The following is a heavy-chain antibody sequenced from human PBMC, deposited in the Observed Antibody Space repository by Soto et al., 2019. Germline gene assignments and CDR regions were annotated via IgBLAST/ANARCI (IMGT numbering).Heavy chain of an antibody. Sequence: QVQLVESGGGVVQPGRSLRLSCAASGFTFSSYGMHWVRQAPGKGLEWVAVIGYDGSNKYYADSVKGRFTISRDNSKNTLYLQMNSLRAEDTAVYYCARDGFGYRADVWGQGTTVTVSS. CDR3: ARDGFGYRADV. CDR1: GFTFSSYG. CDR2: IGYDGSNK. D-gene: IGHD5-18*01. J-gene: IGHJ6*02. V-gene: IGHV3-33*01.